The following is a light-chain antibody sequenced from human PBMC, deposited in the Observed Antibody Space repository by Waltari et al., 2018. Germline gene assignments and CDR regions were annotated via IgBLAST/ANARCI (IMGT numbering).Light chain of an antibody. J-gene: IGKJ4*01. CDR2: GAS. CDR3: QQYSDWIA. Sequence: LVITQSPASLSVSPGERATLSCTASQTVTNDLAWYQQKPGQAPKLLIFGASTRATGVPARFSGSGSGTEFTLTIGSVQSEDFAVYYCQQYSDWIAFGGGTKVDLK. CDR1: QTVTND. V-gene: IGKV3-15*01.